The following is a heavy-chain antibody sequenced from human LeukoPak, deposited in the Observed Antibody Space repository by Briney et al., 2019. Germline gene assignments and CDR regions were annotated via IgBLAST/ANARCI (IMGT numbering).Heavy chain of an antibody. J-gene: IGHJ6*03. CDR3: VRLASVSWGIYPRYMDV. CDR2: VYVGDSDT. D-gene: IGHD3-16*01. Sequence: GESLKIFCKGSGNSFTTHWSGWGRQQAGKGLEWMGIVYVGDSDTRYRPAFQGQVTISADKSISTAYLQWSSLKASDTAMYYCVRLASVSWGIYPRYMDVWGKGTTVTVSS. CDR1: GNSFTTHW. V-gene: IGHV5-51*01.